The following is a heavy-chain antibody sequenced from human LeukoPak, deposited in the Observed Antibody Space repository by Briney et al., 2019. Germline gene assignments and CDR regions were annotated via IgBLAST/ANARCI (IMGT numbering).Heavy chain of an antibody. CDR3: ARVRLRFLEWPQVDV. V-gene: IGHV1-46*01. D-gene: IGHD3-3*01. CDR2: INPSGGST. Sequence: ASVKVSCKASGYTFTSYYMHWVRQAPGQGLEWMGIINPSGGSTSYAQKFQGRVTMTRDTSTSTVYMEPSSLRSEDTAVYYCARVRLRFLEWPQVDVWGQGTTVTVSS. CDR1: GYTFTSYY. J-gene: IGHJ6*02.